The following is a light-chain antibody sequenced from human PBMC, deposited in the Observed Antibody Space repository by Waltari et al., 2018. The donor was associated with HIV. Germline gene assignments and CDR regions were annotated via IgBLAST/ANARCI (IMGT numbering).Light chain of an antibody. CDR3: ASFSRGLTLVV. Sequence: QSALTQPASVSGSPGQSITISCTGSDSDIGTSAYFSWYQKYPDRAPRLLIYEVKKRPSGVSSRFSGSKSANTASLTISGLQLEDEAEFYCASFSRGLTLVVFGGGTHVTVL. CDR1: DSDIGTSAY. V-gene: IGLV2-14*01. CDR2: EVK. J-gene: IGLJ2*01.